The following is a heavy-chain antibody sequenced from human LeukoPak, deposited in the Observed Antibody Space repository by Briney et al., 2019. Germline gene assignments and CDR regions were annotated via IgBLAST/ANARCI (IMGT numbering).Heavy chain of an antibody. J-gene: IGHJ4*02. CDR2: IYYSGST. V-gene: IGHV4-31*03. D-gene: IGHD3-22*01. Sequence: SETLSLTCTVSGGSISSGGYYWSWIRQRPGKGLEWIGYIYYSGSTYYNPSLKSRVTISVDTSKNQFSLKLSSVTAADTAVYYCARERAQYYYDSSGYYAWGQGTLVTVSS. CDR3: ARERAQYYYDSSGYYA. CDR1: GGSISSGGYY.